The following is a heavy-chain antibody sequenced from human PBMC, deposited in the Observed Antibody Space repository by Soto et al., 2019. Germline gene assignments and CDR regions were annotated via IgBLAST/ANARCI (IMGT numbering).Heavy chain of an antibody. CDR1: GFTSDDYA. Sequence: GGSLRLSCAASGFTSDDYAMHWVRQAPGQGLEWVSGISWNSETKGYADSVKGRFTISRDNAKNSLYLQMSGLRAEDTAFYYCVRDGLDYYDTERLYFDNWGQGTLVTVSS. D-gene: IGHD3-22*01. J-gene: IGHJ4*02. V-gene: IGHV3-9*02. CDR3: VRDGLDYYDTERLYFDN. CDR2: ISWNSETK.